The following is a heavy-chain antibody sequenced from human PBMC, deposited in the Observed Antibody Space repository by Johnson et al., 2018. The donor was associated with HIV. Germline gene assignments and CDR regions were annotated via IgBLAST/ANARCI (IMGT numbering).Heavy chain of an antibody. Sequence: VQLVESGGGLVQPGRSLRLSCAASGFTFDDYAMHWVRQAPGKGLEWVSGISWKSGSIGYADSVKGRFTISRDNAKNSLYLQMNSLRAEDTAVYYCARGGGYSIAAPSDAFDIWGQGTMVTVSS. D-gene: IGHD6-6*01. V-gene: IGHV3-9*01. CDR2: ISWKSGSI. J-gene: IGHJ3*02. CDR3: ARGGGYSIAAPSDAFDI. CDR1: GFTFDDYA.